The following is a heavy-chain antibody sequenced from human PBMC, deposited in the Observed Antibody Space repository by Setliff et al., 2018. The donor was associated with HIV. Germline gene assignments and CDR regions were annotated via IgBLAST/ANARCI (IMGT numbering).Heavy chain of an antibody. CDR1: GGTFSSYA. V-gene: IGHV1-69*05. CDR3: AREVGTYSGSYAVADGFDI. CDR2: IIPIFGTA. J-gene: IGHJ3*02. D-gene: IGHD1-26*01. Sequence: SVKVSCKASGGTFSSYAISWVRQAPGQGLEWIGGIIPIFGTANYAQKFQGRVTITTDESTGATYMELSSLRSEDTAVYYCAREVGTYSGSYAVADGFDIWGQGTMVTVSS.